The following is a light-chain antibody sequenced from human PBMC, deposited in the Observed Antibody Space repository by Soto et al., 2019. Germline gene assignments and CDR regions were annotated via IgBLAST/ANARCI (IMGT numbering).Light chain of an antibody. J-gene: IGLJ2*01. CDR1: STDVGSYNL. CDR3: CSDAGRNTVI. V-gene: IGLV2-23*01. CDR2: EGV. Sequence: QSALTQPASVSGSPGQSITISCTGNSTDVGSYNLVYWYQQHPGKAPKFIIYEGVKRPSGVSNRFSGSKSGDTASLTIAGLHAADEAYYYCCSDAGRNTVIFGGGTKLTVL.